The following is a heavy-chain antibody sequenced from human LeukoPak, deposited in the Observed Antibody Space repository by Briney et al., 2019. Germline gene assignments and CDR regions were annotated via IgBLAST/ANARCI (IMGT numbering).Heavy chain of an antibody. Sequence: SETLSFTCSVSGGSISSSGYYWNWIRQPPGKGLEWVGSICYSGTTYYNSSLKSRVTISEDTSKNRFSLMLTSVTAADTAVYYCARQVSDYFYYYIDVWGEGTTVIVSS. CDR1: GGSISSSGYY. V-gene: IGHV4-39*01. CDR3: ARQVSDYFYYYIDV. CDR2: ICYSGTT. J-gene: IGHJ6*03.